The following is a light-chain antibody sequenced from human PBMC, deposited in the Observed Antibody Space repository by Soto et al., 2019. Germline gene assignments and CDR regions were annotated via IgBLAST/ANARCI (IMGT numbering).Light chain of an antibody. Sequence: QSVLTQPPSVSGAPGQRVTISCTGSSSNIGAGYDVHWYLQLPGTAPKLLIYGNTNRPSGVPDRFSGSKSGSSASLAITGLQAEDYVDYYCPSHVSSLPPSVFRTGTDVNV. CDR1: SSNIGAGYD. V-gene: IGLV1-40*01. J-gene: IGLJ1*01. CDR3: PSHVSSLPPSV. CDR2: GNT.